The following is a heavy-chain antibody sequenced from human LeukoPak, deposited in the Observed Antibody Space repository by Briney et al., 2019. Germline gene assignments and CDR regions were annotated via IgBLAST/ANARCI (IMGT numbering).Heavy chain of an antibody. J-gene: IGHJ4*02. D-gene: IGHD5-18*01. V-gene: IGHV3-21*01. CDR1: GFTFGSYS. Sequence: GGSLRLSCAASGFTFGSYSMNWVRQAPGKGLEWVSSISSSSSYIYYADSVKGRFTISRDNAKNSLYLQMNSLRAEDTAVYYCVVTPPRIQLWAPLWTCWGQGTLVTVSS. CDR3: VVTPPRIQLWAPLWTC. CDR2: ISSSSSYI.